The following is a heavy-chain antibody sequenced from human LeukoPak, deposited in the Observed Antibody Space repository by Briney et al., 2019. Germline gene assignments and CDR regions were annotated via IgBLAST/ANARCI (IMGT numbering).Heavy chain of an antibody. J-gene: IGHJ6*03. CDR1: GGSISSHY. CDR3: ARRAGFQVSGYYYYYYMDV. D-gene: IGHD1-26*01. CDR2: IYYSGST. Sequence: PSETLSLTCTVSGGSISSHYWSWIRQPPGKGLEWIGYIYYSGSTNYNPSLKSRVTISVDTSKNQFSLKLSSVTAADTAVYYCARRAGFQVSGYYYYYYMDVWGKGTTVTVSS. V-gene: IGHV4-59*11.